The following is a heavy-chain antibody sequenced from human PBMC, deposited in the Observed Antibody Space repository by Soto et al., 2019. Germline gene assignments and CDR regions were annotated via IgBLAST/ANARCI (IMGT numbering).Heavy chain of an antibody. CDR2: LYYDGST. CDR1: GGSVSSDH. D-gene: IGHD2-15*01. Sequence: PSETLSLTCTVSGGSVSSDHWSWIRQPPGKGLEWIGYLYYDGSTNYNPSLKRRVTTSIDTSKNQFSLKLTSVTAADTAVYYCARHSRCFLLPRYDPCGQGTLVTVSS. J-gene: IGHJ5*02. CDR3: ARHSRCFLLPRYDP. V-gene: IGHV4-59*08.